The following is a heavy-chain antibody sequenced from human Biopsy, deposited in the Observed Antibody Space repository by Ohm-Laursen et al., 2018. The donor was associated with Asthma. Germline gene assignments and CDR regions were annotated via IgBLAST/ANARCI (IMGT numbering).Heavy chain of an antibody. D-gene: IGHD4-17*01. CDR2: VFWSGST. V-gene: IGHV4-30-4*01. CDR1: GGYTGSSDHY. Sequence: SQTLSLTCRVSGGYTGSSDHYWAWIRQAPGKGLEWIGFVFWSGSTHYSRSLERRVSISIDTATNEFSMKLWSVTPADTAVYFCARVVSYGDIYFGIGVWGPGNTVVVS. CDR3: ARVVSYGDIYFGIGV. J-gene: IGHJ6*02.